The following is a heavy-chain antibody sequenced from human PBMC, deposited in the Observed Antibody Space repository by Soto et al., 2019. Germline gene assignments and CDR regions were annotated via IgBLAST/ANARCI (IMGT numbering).Heavy chain of an antibody. D-gene: IGHD2-21*02. CDR1: GYSFTSYW. CDR3: ARWIRSGNSDEYLKH. J-gene: IGHJ1*01. CDR2: IYPGDSDT. V-gene: IGHV5-51*01. Sequence: GESLKISCKGSGYSFTSYWIGWVRQMPGKGLEWMGIIYPGDSDTRYSPSFQGQVTISADKSISTAYLQWSSLKASDTAMYYCARWIRSGNSDEYLKHWGQGTMVTVYS.